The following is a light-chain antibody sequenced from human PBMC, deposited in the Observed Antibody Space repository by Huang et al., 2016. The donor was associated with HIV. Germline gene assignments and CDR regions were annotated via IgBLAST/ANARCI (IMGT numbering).Light chain of an antibody. CDR2: KAS. Sequence: DIQMTQSPSTLSASVGDSVTITCRASQTISTWLAWYQQNPGKAPKLLISKASSLESGVPSRFSVSGSGTDFTLTISSLQPDDFATYYCQQYNSYAWTFGQGTKVEIK. CDR3: QQYNSYAWT. J-gene: IGKJ1*01. CDR1: QTISTW. V-gene: IGKV1-5*03.